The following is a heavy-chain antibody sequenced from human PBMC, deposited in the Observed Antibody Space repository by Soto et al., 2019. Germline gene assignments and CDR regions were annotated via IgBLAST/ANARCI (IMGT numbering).Heavy chain of an antibody. V-gene: IGHV3-23*01. Sequence: PGGSLRLSCAASGFTFSSHAMTWVRQAPGKGLEWVSLISFGGSSTYHADSVKGRFTISRDNSKNTLYLQMNSLRAEDTAVYYCAKVYATMTIFVAFDFWGQGTMVTVSS. CDR3: AKVYATMTIFVAFDF. J-gene: IGHJ3*01. CDR2: ISFGGSST. D-gene: IGHD3-22*01. CDR1: GFTFSSHA.